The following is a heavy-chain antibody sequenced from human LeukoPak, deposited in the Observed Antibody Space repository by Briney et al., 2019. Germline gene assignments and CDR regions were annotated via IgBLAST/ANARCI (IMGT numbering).Heavy chain of an antibody. CDR3: ATSRGGTSFDY. CDR2: MNPNSGGT. J-gene: IGHJ4*02. CDR1: GYTFTDYY. Sequence: ASVKVSCKASGYTFTDYYVHWVRQAPGQGLEWMGWMNPNSGGTNYAQRFQGRVTMTRDTSISTAYMELTRLRFDDTDVFYCATSRGGTSFDYWGQGTLVTVSS. V-gene: IGHV1-2*02. D-gene: IGHD2-2*01.